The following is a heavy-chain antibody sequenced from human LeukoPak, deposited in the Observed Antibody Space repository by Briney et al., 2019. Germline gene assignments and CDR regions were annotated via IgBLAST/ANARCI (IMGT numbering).Heavy chain of an antibody. J-gene: IGHJ6*03. CDR2: ISSSSSTI. CDR1: GFTFSSYS. CDR3: AMDSSSWAYYYYYMDV. Sequence: GGSLRLSCAASGFTFSSYSMNWVRQAPGKGLEWVSYISSSSSTIYYADSVKGRSTISRDNAKNSLYLQMNSLRDEDTAVYYCAMDSSSWAYYYYYMDVWGKGTTVTVSS. D-gene: IGHD6-13*01. V-gene: IGHV3-48*02.